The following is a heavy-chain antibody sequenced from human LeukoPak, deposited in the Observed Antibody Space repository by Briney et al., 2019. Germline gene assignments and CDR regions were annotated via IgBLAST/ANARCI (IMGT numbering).Heavy chain of an antibody. CDR2: IYYSGST. CDR1: GGSISSSSYY. D-gene: IGHD6-13*01. V-gene: IGHV4-39*07. Sequence: SETLSLTCTVSGGSISSSSYYWGWIRQPPGKGLEWIGSIYYSGSTYYNPSLKSRVTISVDTSKNQFSLKLSSVTAADTAVYYCARESFNSWFDYWGQGTLVAVSS. J-gene: IGHJ4*02. CDR3: ARESFNSWFDY.